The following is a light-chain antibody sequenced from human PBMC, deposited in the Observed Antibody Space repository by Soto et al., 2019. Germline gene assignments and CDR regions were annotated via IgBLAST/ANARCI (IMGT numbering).Light chain of an antibody. Sequence: EIVLTQSPATLSLSPGERATLSCRASQSVSSYLAWYQQKPGQAPRLLIYDASNRATGIPARFSGSGSGTAFPLTLSRLEPEDFAVYYGQPRSNWPLTFGGGTKVEIK. J-gene: IGKJ4*01. CDR2: DAS. CDR3: QPRSNWPLT. V-gene: IGKV3-11*01. CDR1: QSVSSY.